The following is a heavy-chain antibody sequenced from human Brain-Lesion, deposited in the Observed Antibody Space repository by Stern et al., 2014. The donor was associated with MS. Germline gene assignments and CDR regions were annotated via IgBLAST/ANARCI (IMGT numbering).Heavy chain of an antibody. J-gene: IGHJ4*02. CDR1: GFAFSRHG. CDR2: IWFDGTNE. D-gene: IGHD2-21*02. V-gene: IGHV3-33*03. Sequence: VQLVQSGGGVIQPGRSLRLSCAASGFAFSRHGMPWVGQVPGTGVEWVAVIWFDGTNEKYEDSVKGRFTISRDNSKNSLYLQMNNLRVEDTAIYYCATEKGACSGDDCHVTFDSWGQGTLVTVSS. CDR3: ATEKGACSGDDCHVTFDS.